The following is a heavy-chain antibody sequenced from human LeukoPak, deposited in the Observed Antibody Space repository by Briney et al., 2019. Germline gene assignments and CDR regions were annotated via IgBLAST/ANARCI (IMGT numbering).Heavy chain of an antibody. CDR2: IYTSGST. Sequence: SETLSLTCTVSGGSISSYYWSWIRQPAGKGLEWIGRIYTSGSTNYNPSLKSRVTMSVDTSKNQFSLKLSSVTAADTAVYYCARTMVHARHYYYGMDVWGQGTTVIVSS. CDR1: GGSISSYY. CDR3: ARTMVHARHYYYGMDV. D-gene: IGHD4/OR15-4a*01. V-gene: IGHV4-4*07. J-gene: IGHJ6*02.